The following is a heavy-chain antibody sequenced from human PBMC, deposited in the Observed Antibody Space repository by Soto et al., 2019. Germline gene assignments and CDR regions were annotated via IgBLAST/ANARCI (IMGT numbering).Heavy chain of an antibody. V-gene: IGHV3-30*18. CDR3: AKGGRYFDWLLYRNELYYYYGMDV. J-gene: IGHJ6*02. CDR2: ISYDGSNK. D-gene: IGHD3-9*01. CDR1: GFTFSSYG. Sequence: QVQLVESGGGVVQPGRSLRLSCAASGFTFSSYGMHWVRQAPGKGLEWVAVISYDGSNKYYADSVKGRFTISRDNSKNTLYLQMNSLRAEDTAVYYCAKGGRYFDWLLYRNELYYYYGMDVWGQGTTVTVSS.